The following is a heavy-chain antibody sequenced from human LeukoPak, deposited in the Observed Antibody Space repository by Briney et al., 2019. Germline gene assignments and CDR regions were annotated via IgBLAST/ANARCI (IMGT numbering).Heavy chain of an antibody. CDR3: ARLETFDSSGYYLQAFDM. CDR1: GYTFISNW. J-gene: IGHJ3*02. D-gene: IGHD3-22*01. V-gene: IGHV5-51*01. CDR2: IYPSDSVT. Sequence: GESLKISCKGSGYTFISNWIGWVRQMPGKGLEWMGIIYPSDSVTRYSPSFQGQVTISADKSISTAYLQWSSLRASDTAMYYCARLETFDSSGYYLQAFDMWGQGTMVTVSS.